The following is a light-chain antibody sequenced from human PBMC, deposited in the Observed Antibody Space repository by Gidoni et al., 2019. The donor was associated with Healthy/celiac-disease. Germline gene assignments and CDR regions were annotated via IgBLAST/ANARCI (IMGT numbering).Light chain of an antibody. J-gene: IGKJ2*01. CDR2: GAS. CDR1: QSVSSN. V-gene: IGKV3-15*01. CDR3: QQYNNWPPRYT. Sequence: EIVMTQSPATLSVSPGERATLSCRASQSVSSNVAWYQQKPGQAPRHLIYGASTRATGIPARFSGSGSETEFTLTISSLQSEDFAVYYCQQYNNWPPRYTFXQXTKLEIK.